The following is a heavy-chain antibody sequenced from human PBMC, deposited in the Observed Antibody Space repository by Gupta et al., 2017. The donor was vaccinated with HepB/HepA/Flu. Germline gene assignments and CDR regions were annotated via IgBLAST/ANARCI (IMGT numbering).Heavy chain of an antibody. J-gene: IGHJ4*02. V-gene: IGHV2-70*15. CDR2: IDWDDNK. CDR3: ARMGYDSGWYYFDF. Sequence: QVTLRESGPALVRPTQTLTLTCSFPGFSLRTGGMSVSWIRQPPGEAPQWLARIDWDDNKYYSKSLRSGVTISKDTSKNQVVLTMINMGPLDTATYFCARMGYDSGWYYFDFWGRGTLVSVTS. D-gene: IGHD6-19*01. CDR1: GFSLRTGGMS.